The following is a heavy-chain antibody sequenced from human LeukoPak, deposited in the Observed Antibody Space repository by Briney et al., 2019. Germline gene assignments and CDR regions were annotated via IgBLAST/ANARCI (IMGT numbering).Heavy chain of an antibody. Sequence: SEALSLXCTVSGDSISSYYWNWIRQPPGKGLEWIGYIYYTGSTNSNPSLKSRVTISVDTSKNQFSLQLRSVTAADTAVYYCARGDSTGYYRFNYWGQGTLVTVSS. CDR2: IYYTGST. CDR1: GDSISSYY. J-gene: IGHJ4*02. D-gene: IGHD3-22*01. V-gene: IGHV4-59*01. CDR3: ARGDSTGYYRFNY.